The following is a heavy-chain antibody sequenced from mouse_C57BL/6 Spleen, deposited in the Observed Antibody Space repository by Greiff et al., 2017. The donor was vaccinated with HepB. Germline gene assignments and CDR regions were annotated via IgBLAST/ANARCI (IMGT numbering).Heavy chain of an antibody. Sequence: ESGPGLVKPSQSLSLTCSVTGYSITSGYYWNWIRQFPGNKLEWMGYISYDGSNNYNPSLKNRISITRDTSKNQFFLKLNSVTTEDTATYYCARVDGYYEGWYFDVWGTGTTVTVSS. CDR2: ISYDGSN. CDR3: ARVDGYYEGWYFDV. D-gene: IGHD2-3*01. J-gene: IGHJ1*03. CDR1: GYSITSGYY. V-gene: IGHV3-6*01.